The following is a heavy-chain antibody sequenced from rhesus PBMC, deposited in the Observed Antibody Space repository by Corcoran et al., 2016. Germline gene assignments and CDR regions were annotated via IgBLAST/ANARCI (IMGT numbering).Heavy chain of an antibody. CDR1: GFSFSTSGMR. J-gene: IGHJ5-1*01. D-gene: IGHD3S6*01. CDR2: IDWDDAK. CDR3: ARLPTRRFDV. V-gene: IGHV2S2*01. Sequence: QVTLKESGPALVKPTQTLTLTCTLSGFSFSTSGMRVSWIRQPPGKALEWVARIDWDDAKYYSTSLKSRLTISKDTSKNQVVLTLTNMDPVDTATYYCARLPTRRFDVWGPGVLVTVSS.